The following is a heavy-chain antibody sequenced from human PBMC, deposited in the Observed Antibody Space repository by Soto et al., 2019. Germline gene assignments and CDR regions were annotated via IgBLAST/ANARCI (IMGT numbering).Heavy chain of an antibody. D-gene: IGHD2-15*01. CDR3: ARDDVHCSGGRCYGVPMDV. CDR1: XXTXXSXX. J-gene: IGHJ6*03. Sequence: LXLSXAASXXTXXSXXMSWVRXAPGKGLEWVSLIQSGGSTYYAGSVKGRFTTSRDNSKNTLFLQMNSLRAEDTAVYYCARDDVHCSGGRCYGVPMDVWGKGTTVTVSS. CDR2: IQSGGST. V-gene: IGHV3-66*01.